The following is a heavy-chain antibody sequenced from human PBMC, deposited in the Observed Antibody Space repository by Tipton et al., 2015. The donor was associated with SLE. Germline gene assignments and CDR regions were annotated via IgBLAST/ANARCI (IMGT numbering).Heavy chain of an antibody. J-gene: IGHJ2*01. CDR2: IYFSGRT. D-gene: IGHD3-16*01. Sequence: LSLTCTVSGGSISSGGHYWTWIRQHPGKGLEFIAFIYFSGRTYYSPSLKSRVTISVDTSENQFSLKLSSVTAADTAVYYCARMGDRWYFDLWGRGTLLTVSS. V-gene: IGHV4-31*03. CDR1: GGSISSGGHY. CDR3: ARMGDRWYFDL.